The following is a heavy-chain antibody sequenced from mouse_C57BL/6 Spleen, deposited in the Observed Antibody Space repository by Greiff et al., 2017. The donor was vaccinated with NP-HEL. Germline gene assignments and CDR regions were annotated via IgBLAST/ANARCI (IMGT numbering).Heavy chain of an antibody. CDR1: GYSITSGYY. V-gene: IGHV3-6*01. CDR2: ISYDGSN. CDR3: ARVDYGYDGFAY. J-gene: IGHJ3*01. Sequence: EVQLQQSGPGLVKPSQSLSLTCSVTGYSITSGYYWNWIRQFPGNKLEWMGYISYDGSNNYNPSLKNRISITRDTSKNQFFLKLNSVTTEDTATYYCARVDYGYDGFAYWGQGTLVTVSA. D-gene: IGHD2-2*01.